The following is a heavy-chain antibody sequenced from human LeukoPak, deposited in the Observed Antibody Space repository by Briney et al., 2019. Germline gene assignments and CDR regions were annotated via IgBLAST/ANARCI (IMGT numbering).Heavy chain of an antibody. J-gene: IGHJ4*02. D-gene: IGHD6-19*01. CDR1: GYTFATYG. V-gene: IGHV1-18*01. CDR3: ARDSSGHKSFDY. Sequence: ASMKVSCKTSGYTFATYGIGWVRQAPSQGLEWLGWINAHGGSTDYAQNIQGRVTMTTDTSTGTAYMELRSLRSDDTAVYYCARDSSGHKSFDYWGQGTLVTVSS. CDR2: INAHGGST.